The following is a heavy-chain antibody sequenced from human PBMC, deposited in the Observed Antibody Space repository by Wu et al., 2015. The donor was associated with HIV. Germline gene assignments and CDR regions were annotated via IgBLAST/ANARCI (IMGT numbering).Heavy chain of an antibody. CDR2: INPNSGGT. CDR1: GYTFTGYY. CDR3: ARDRGVVIAAAGPDY. V-gene: IGHV1-2*02. D-gene: IGHD6-13*01. J-gene: IGHJ4*02. Sequence: QVQLVQSGAEVKKPGASVKVSCKASGYTFTGYYMHWVRQAPGQGLEWMGWINPNSGGTNYAQKFQGRVTMTRDTSISTAYMELSRLRSDDTAVYYCARDRGVVIAAAGPDYWGQGTLVTVSS.